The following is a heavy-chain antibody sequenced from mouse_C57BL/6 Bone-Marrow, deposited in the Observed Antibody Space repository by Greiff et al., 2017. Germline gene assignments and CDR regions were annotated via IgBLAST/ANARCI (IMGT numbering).Heavy chain of an antibody. D-gene: IGHD3-1*01. CDR3: ARSGPRGRSFDY. J-gene: IGHJ2*01. V-gene: IGHV1-55*01. CDR2: IYPGSGST. CDR1: GYTFTSYW. Sequence: QVQLKQPGAELVKPGASVKMSCKASGYTFTSYWITWVKQRPGQGLVWIGDIYPGSGSTNYNEKLKSKAILTVDTSSNTAYLQLSSLTSEDSAVFCCARSGPRGRSFDYWGQGTTLTVSS.